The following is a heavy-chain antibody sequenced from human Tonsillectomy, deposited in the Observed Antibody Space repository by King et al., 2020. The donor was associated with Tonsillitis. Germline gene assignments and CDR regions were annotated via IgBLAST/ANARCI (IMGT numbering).Heavy chain of an antibody. J-gene: IGHJ3*02. V-gene: IGHV5-51*01. CDR2: IYPCDSDT. Sequence: VQLVESGAEVKKPGESLKISCKGSGFRFTNYWIGWVRQMPGKGLEWMWIIYPCDSDTRYSPSFQGQVTISADKSISATYLQWSSLKASDTAIYYCASRPDGFDMWGQGTKVTVSS. CDR3: ASRPDGFDM. CDR1: GFRFTNYW.